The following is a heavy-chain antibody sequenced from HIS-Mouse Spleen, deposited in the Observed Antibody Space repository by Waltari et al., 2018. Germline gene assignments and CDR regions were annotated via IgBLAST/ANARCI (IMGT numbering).Heavy chain of an antibody. J-gene: IGHJ2*01. Sequence: QLQLQESGPGLVKPSETLSLTCTVSGGSISSSSYYWGWIRQPPGKGLEWSGSIYYRGGTYYSPSLTSRVTISVDTSKNRFSLKLSSVTAADTAVYYCAREIPYSSSWYDWYFDLWGRGTLVTVSS. CDR2: IYYRGGT. CDR1: GGSISSSSYY. V-gene: IGHV4-39*07. D-gene: IGHD6-13*01. CDR3: AREIPYSSSWYDWYFDL.